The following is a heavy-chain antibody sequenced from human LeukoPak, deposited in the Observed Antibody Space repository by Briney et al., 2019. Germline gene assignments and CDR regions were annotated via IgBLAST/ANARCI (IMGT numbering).Heavy chain of an antibody. CDR3: ARDTPTNAFDI. V-gene: IGHV5-51*01. Sequence: ESLLISCKGSGYCFTSYWIGWLRQLSRKGLEWMGIFFPGGCTNRYGPSVQGQVTISVDKSISTAYLHWSSPKASDTAMYYCARDTPTNAFDIWGQGTMVTVSS. CDR2: FFPGGCTN. D-gene: IGHD5-18*01. CDR1: GYCFTSYW. J-gene: IGHJ3*02.